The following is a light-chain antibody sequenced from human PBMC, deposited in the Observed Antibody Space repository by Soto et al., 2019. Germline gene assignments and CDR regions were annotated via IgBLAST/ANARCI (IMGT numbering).Light chain of an antibody. V-gene: IGKV3-11*01. CDR1: QSVTTR. J-gene: IGKJ5*01. Sequence: IVLTQSLGTLSLSPGERVTLSCRASQSVTTRLAWYQHKPGQAPTLLMSGASNRASGVPVRFSGSGSGTDFTLTISSLEPEDFAVYYCQQRSNWPPAFGQGTRLEIK. CDR3: QQRSNWPPA. CDR2: GAS.